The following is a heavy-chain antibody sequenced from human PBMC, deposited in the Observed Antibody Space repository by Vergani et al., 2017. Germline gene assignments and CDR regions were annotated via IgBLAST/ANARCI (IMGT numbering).Heavy chain of an antibody. Sequence: QVQLVESGGGVVQPGRSLRLSCAASGFTFSSYAMHWVRQAPGKGLEWVAVISYDGSNKYYADSVKGRFTISRDNSKNTLYLQMNSLRAEDTAVYYCARDRYFGVVMEYYFDYWGQGTLVTVCS. CDR2: ISYDGSNK. D-gene: IGHD3-3*01. V-gene: IGHV3-30-3*01. CDR3: ARDRYFGVVMEYYFDY. CDR1: GFTFSSYA. J-gene: IGHJ4*02.